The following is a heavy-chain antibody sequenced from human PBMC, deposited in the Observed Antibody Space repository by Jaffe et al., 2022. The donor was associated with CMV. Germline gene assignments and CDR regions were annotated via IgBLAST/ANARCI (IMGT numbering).Heavy chain of an antibody. CDR3: ARDRVRSSSPGYYYYGMDV. J-gene: IGHJ6*02. D-gene: IGHD6-13*01. CDR1: GYTFTSYY. V-gene: IGHV1-46*01. Sequence: QVQLVQSGAEVKKPGASVKVSCKASGYTFTSYYMHWVRQAPGQGLEWMGIINPSGGSTSYAQKFQGRVTMTRDTSTSTVYMELSSLRSEDTAVYYCARDRVRSSSPGYYYYGMDVWGQGTTVTVSS. CDR2: INPSGGST.